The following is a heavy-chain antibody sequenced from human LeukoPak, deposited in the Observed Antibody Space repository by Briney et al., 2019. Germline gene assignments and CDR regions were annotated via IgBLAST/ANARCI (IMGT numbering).Heavy chain of an antibody. Sequence: ASVKVSCKASGYTFTSYYMHWVRQAPGQGLEWMGIINPSGGSTSYAQKFQGRVTMTRDTSTSTVYMELSSLRSEGTAVYYCARGGVTGTTRDAFDIWGQGTMVTVSS. V-gene: IGHV1-46*01. D-gene: IGHD1-7*01. CDR1: GYTFTSYY. CDR3: ARGGVTGTTRDAFDI. J-gene: IGHJ3*02. CDR2: INPSGGST.